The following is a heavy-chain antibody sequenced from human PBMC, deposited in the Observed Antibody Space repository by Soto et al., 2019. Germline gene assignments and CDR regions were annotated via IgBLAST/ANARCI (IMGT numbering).Heavy chain of an antibody. CDR2: INYSGST. CDR3: ARLWFGRSVDS. J-gene: IGHJ4*02. CDR1: GGSISTYY. D-gene: IGHD3-10*01. Sequence: QVQLQESGPGLVKPSENLSLTCTVSGGSISTYYWSWIRQPPGKGLEWIGYINYSGSTNYNPSLKSPVTIAVDTCKNQFSLKLSSVTAADTAVYYCARLWFGRSVDSWGQGALVTVSS. V-gene: IGHV4-59*01.